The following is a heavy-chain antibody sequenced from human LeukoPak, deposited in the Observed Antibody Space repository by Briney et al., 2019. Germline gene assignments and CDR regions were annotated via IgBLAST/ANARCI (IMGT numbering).Heavy chain of an antibody. CDR2: ISAYNGNT. CDR3: ASTRRNQWLVPYYFDY. D-gene: IGHD6-19*01. V-gene: IGHV1-18*01. CDR1: GYTFTSYG. J-gene: IGHJ4*02. Sequence: ASVKVSCKASGYTFTSYGISWVRQAPGQGLEWMGWISAYNGNTNYAQKLQGRVTMTTDTSTSTAYMELRSLRSDDTAVYYCASTRRNQWLVPYYFDYWGQGTLVTVSS.